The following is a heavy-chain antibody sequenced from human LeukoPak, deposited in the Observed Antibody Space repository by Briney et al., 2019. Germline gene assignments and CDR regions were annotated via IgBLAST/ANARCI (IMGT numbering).Heavy chain of an antibody. Sequence: SETLSLTCSVSGGSISSSSHCWGWIRQPPGKGLEWIGSFSYSGNTYYSPSLKSRGTISVDTSNNQFSLRLSSVTAADTAVYYCARITDRTIIGEIMHGFDIWGQGTPVTVSS. CDR1: GGSISSSSHC. CDR3: ARITDRTIIGEIMHGFDI. J-gene: IGHJ3*02. CDR2: FSYSGNT. D-gene: IGHD3-3*01. V-gene: IGHV4-39*01.